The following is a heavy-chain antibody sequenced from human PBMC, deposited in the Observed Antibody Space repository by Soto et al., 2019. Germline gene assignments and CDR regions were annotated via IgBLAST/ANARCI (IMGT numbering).Heavy chain of an antibody. CDR2: IIPILGIA. J-gene: IGHJ4*02. V-gene: IGHV1-69*02. CDR3: AIPRVDSGYDLSGY. CDR1: GGTFSSYT. D-gene: IGHD5-12*01. Sequence: QVQLVQSGAEVKKPGSSVKVSCKASGGTFSSYTISWVRQAPGQGLEWMGRIIPILGIANYAQKFQGRVTITADKXXSTADMELSSLRSEDTAVYYCAIPRVDSGYDLSGYWGQGTLVTVSS.